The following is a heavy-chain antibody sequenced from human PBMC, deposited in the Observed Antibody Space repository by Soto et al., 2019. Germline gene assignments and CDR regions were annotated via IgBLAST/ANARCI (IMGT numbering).Heavy chain of an antibody. J-gene: IGHJ6*02. D-gene: IGHD5-18*01. Sequence: LSLTCTVSGGSISSGDYYWSWIRQPPGKGLEWIGYIYYSGSTYYNPSLKSRVTISVDTSKNQFSLKLSSVTAADTAVYYCARGTTPRGYSYGPYYYYGMDVWGQGTTVTVSS. CDR1: GGSISSGDYY. CDR2: IYYSGST. CDR3: ARGTTPRGYSYGPYYYYGMDV. V-gene: IGHV4-30-4*01.